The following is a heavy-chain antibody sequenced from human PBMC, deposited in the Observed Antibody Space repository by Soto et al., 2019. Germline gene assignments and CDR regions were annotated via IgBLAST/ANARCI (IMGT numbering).Heavy chain of an antibody. Sequence: LRLSCAASGFTLSNYWMSWVRQAPGKGLEWVANIKLDGSEEYYVDSVKGRFTISRDNAKNSLYLQMNSLRAEDTAVYYCARGYCTSASCYPNWFGPWGQGTLVTSPQ. V-gene: IGHV3-7*03. D-gene: IGHD2-2*01. CDR2: IKLDGSEE. J-gene: IGHJ5*02. CDR1: GFTLSNYW. CDR3: ARGYCTSASCYPNWFGP.